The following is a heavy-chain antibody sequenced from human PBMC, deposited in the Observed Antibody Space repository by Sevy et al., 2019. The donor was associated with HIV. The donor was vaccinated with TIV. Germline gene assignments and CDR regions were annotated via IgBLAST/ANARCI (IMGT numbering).Heavy chain of an antibody. CDR3: TRVRALKYYDTSVSMEYNWFDP. Sequence: ASVKVSCKASGYTFTSYDINWVRQATGQGLEWMGWMNPNTGNTGYAQKFQGRVTMTRDTSTSTADMELRSLRSDDTAICYCTRVRALKYYDTSVSMEYNWFDPWGQGTLVTVSS. CDR1: GYTFTSYD. J-gene: IGHJ5*02. CDR2: MNPNTGNT. D-gene: IGHD3-22*01. V-gene: IGHV1-8*02.